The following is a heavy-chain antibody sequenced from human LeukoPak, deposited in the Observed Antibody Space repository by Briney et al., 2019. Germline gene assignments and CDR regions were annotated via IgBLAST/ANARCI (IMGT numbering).Heavy chain of an antibody. J-gene: IGHJ5*02. CDR3: ARTRLGVSLPSVLGGGWFDP. D-gene: IGHD2-8*01. Sequence: SETLSLTCAVYGGSFSGYYWSWIRQPPGKGLEWIGEINHSGSTNYNPSLKSRVTISLDKSKNQFSLTMTSVTASDTAVYYCARTRLGVSLPSVLGGGWFDPWGQGTLVTVSS. V-gene: IGHV4-34*01. CDR1: GGSFSGYY. CDR2: INHSGST.